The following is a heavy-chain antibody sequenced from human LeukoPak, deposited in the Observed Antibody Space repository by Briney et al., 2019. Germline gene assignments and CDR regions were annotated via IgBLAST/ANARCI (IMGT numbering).Heavy chain of an antibody. CDR1: GFTFSSYG. Sequence: GGSLTLSCAASGFTFSSYGMSWVRQAPGKGLEWVSAISGSCGSTYYADSVKGRFTISRDNSKNTLYLQMNSLRAEDTAVYYCAEVLRHVMDVWGKGTTVTISS. CDR2: ISGSCGST. CDR3: AEVLRHVMDV. D-gene: IGHD2-15*01. V-gene: IGHV3-23*01. J-gene: IGHJ6*03.